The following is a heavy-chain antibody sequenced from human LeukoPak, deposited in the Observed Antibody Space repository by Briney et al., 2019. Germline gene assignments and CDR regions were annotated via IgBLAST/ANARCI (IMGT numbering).Heavy chain of an antibody. CDR3: ARVLWRSCYDY. Sequence: PGGSLRLSCAASGFTFSSYDMHWVRQAPGKGLEWVAIIWYDGSNQYYADSVKGRFTISRDNSKNTLWLQMNSLRAEDTAVYYCARVLWRSCYDYWGQGTLVTVSS. CDR2: IWYDGSNQ. V-gene: IGHV3-33*01. J-gene: IGHJ4*02. D-gene: IGHD2-15*01. CDR1: GFTFSSYD.